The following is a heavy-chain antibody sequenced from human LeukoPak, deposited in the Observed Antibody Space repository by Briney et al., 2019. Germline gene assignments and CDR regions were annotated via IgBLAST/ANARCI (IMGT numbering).Heavy chain of an antibody. CDR2: INHSGST. D-gene: IGHD3-3*01. J-gene: IGHJ4*02. V-gene: IGHV4-34*01. CDR3: AREGGFYRPLDY. Sequence: PSETLSLTCAVYGGSFSGYYWSWIRQPSGKGLEWIGEINHSGSTNYNPSLKSRVTISVDTSKNQFSLKLSSVTAADTAVYYCAREGGFYRPLDYSGQGTLVTVSS. CDR1: GGSFSGYY.